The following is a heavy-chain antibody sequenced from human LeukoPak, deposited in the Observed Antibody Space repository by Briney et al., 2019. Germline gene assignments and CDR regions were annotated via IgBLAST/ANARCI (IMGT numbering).Heavy chain of an antibody. J-gene: IGHJ5*02. D-gene: IGHD6-6*01. Sequence: GGTLRLSCAASGFTFSSYGMSWVRQAPGKGLEWVSAISGSGGSTYYADSVKGRFTISRDNSKNTLYLQMNSLRAEDTAVYYCEKGGPFSTSSQKYFAPWGQGSLVIV. V-gene: IGHV3-23*01. CDR2: ISGSGGST. CDR3: EKGGPFSTSSQKYFAP. CDR1: GFTFSSYG.